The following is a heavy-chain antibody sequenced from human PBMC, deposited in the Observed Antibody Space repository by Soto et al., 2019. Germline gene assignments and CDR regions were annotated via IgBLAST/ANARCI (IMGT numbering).Heavy chain of an antibody. D-gene: IGHD4-17*01. CDR1: GGSISGGVGGLYY. Sequence: QLQLRESGPGLVKPSETLSLTCTVSGGSISGGVGGLYYWSWIRQPPGKGLAWIGYIYDSGSTYYTPSLKPRVTMSVDTSKNQFSLRLSSVTAADTAVYYCAREVIPLTTDWYFDLWGRGTLVTVSS. CDR2: IYDSGST. J-gene: IGHJ2*01. V-gene: IGHV4-30-4*01. CDR3: AREVIPLTTDWYFDL.